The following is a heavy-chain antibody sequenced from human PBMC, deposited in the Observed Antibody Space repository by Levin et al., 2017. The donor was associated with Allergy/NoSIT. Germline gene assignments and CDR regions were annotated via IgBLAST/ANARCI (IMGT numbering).Heavy chain of an antibody. D-gene: IGHD3-3*01. CDR1: GFTFDDYT. CDR3: AKDSLKLWNGYFSWLDP. J-gene: IGHJ5*02. V-gene: IGHV3-43*01. Sequence: GGSLRLSCAASGFTFDDYTMHWVRQAPGKGLEWVSLISWDGGTTYYGDSVKGRFTISRDNSKNSLYLQMNSLRTEDTALYYCAKDSLKLWNGYFSWLDPWGQGTLVTVSS. CDR2: ISWDGGTT.